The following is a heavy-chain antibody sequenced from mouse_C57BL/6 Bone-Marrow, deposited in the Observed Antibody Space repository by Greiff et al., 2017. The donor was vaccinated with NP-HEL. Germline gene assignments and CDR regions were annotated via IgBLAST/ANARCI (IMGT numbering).Heavy chain of an antibody. CDR3: ARLDGTTGRDY. CDR2: IYPGDGDT. Sequence: QVQLQQSGPELVKPGASVKISCKASGYAFSSSWMNWVKQRPGKGLEWIGRIYPGDGDTNYNGKFKGKATLTADKSSSTAYMQLSSLTSEDSAVYFCARLDGTTGRDYWGQGTTLTVSS. CDR1: GYAFSSSW. D-gene: IGHD1-1*01. J-gene: IGHJ2*01. V-gene: IGHV1-82*01.